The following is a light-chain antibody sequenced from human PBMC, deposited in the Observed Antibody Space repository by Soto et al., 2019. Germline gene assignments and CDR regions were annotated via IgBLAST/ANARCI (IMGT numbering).Light chain of an antibody. CDR3: QQYGSSPVS. V-gene: IGKV3-20*01. J-gene: IGKJ2*03. Sequence: EIVLTQSPGTLSLSPGESATLSCRASQSVSSTNLAWYQQKPGQSPRLVMFGASSRATGIPDRFSGGGSGTDVTHTSSRLEPEDFAVYYCQQYGSSPVSFGQGTKLEIK. CDR1: QSVSSTN. CDR2: GAS.